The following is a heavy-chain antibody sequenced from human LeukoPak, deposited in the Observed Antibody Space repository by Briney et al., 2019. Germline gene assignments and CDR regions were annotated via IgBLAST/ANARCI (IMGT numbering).Heavy chain of an antibody. D-gene: IGHD1-26*01. CDR3: ASSGSYSSPIDY. CDR1: GFTFSTYA. V-gene: IGHV3-30-3*01. CDR2: ISYDESNK. Sequence: GGSLRLSCAASGFTFSTYAMHWVRQAPGKGLEWVAVISYDESNKSYADSVKGRSTISRDNTKNALYLQMNSLRAEDTAVYYCASSGSYSSPIDYWGQGTLVTVSS. J-gene: IGHJ4*02.